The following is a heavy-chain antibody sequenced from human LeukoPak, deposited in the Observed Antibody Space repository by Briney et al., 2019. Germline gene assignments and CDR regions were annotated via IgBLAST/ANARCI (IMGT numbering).Heavy chain of an antibody. CDR1: GGSISSHY. D-gene: IGHD2-15*01. Sequence: SETLSLTCTVSGGSISSHYWSWIRQPPGTGLEWIGYIYYSGSTNYNPSLKSRVTILVDTSKNQFSLKLSSVTAAHTAVYYYARVQGDREAASEYYYYYYMDVWGKGTTVTVSS. V-gene: IGHV4-59*11. J-gene: IGHJ6*03. CDR3: ARVQGDREAASEYYYYYYMDV. CDR2: IYYSGST.